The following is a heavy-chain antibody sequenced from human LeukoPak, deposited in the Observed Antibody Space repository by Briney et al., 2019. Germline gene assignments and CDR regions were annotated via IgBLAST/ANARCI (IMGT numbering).Heavy chain of an antibody. D-gene: IGHD3-22*01. CDR2: IYYSGST. Sequence: SQTLSLTCTVSGGSISSGGYYWSWIRQHPGKGLEWIGYIYYSGSTYYNPSLKSRVTISGDTSKNQLSLKLSSVTAADTAVYYCARCASYGSSGYPPLDWGQGTLVTVSS. J-gene: IGHJ4*02. CDR3: ARCASYGSSGYPPLD. V-gene: IGHV4-31*03. CDR1: GGSISSGGYY.